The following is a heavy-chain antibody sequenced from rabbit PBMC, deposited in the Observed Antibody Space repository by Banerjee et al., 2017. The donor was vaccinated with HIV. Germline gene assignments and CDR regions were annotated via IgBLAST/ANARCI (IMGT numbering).Heavy chain of an antibody. CDR2: INTSSGNT. Sequence: QEQLEESGGGLVKPEGSLTLTCTASGFSFSNKYVMCWVRQAPGKGLEWIGCINTSSGNTVYATWAKGRFTISRTSSTTVDLKMTSLTAADTATYFCVRHNSGWGDNLWGPGTLVTVS. CDR3: VRHNSGWGDNL. J-gene: IGHJ4*01. V-gene: IGHV1S45*01. D-gene: IGHD4-1*01. CDR1: GFSFSNKYV.